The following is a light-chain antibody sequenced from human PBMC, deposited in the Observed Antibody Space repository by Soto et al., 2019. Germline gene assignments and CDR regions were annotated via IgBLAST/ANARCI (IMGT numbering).Light chain of an antibody. CDR2: DVD. CDR3: SSFSSSGIL. Sequence: QSALTQPASVSGSPGQSITISCTGSSSDVGGYNYVSWYQQHPGKAPKLMIYDVDNRPSGISNRFSGSKSGNTASLTISGLQAEDDADYYCSSFSSSGILFGGGTQLTVL. CDR1: SSDVGGYNY. V-gene: IGLV2-14*01. J-gene: IGLJ2*01.